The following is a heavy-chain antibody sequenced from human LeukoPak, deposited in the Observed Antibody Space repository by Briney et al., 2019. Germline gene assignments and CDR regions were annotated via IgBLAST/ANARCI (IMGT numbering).Heavy chain of an antibody. Sequence: SSQILSLTCTVSGGSVSSNGYYWSWIRQHPGKGLEWIAYIYYSGSTYFHPSLKSRVTLSVDTSKNQFSLKLSSVTAADTAVYYCARDASGSDTFDIWGQGTIVSVSS. V-gene: IGHV4-31*03. CDR2: IYYSGST. D-gene: IGHD3-10*01. CDR1: GGSVSSNGYY. CDR3: ARDASGSDTFDI. J-gene: IGHJ3*02.